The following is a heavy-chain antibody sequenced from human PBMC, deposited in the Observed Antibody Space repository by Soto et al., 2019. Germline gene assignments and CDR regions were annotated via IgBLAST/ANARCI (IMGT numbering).Heavy chain of an antibody. CDR2: IFPLTDIP. Sequence: QVQLVQSGTEVKKPGSSVKVSCKASGVTFRNYPINWVRQAPGQGLEWMGSIFPLTDIPDYAQNFQARLTISSDNSTSTDYMEVSSLTSDDTARDFCARGPFVVLNYFESWGQGTLVTVSS. CDR1: GVTFRNYP. CDR3: ARGPFVVLNYFES. J-gene: IGHJ4*02. D-gene: IGHD3-16*02. V-gene: IGHV1-69*02.